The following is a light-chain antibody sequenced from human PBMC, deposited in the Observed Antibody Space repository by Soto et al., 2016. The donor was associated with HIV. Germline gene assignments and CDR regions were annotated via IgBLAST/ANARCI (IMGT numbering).Light chain of an antibody. V-gene: IGKV2-28*01. CDR3: MQALQTPPSAYT. J-gene: IGKJ2*01. CDR2: LGS. CDR1: QSLLNSNGYNN. Sequence: DIVVTQSPASLPVIPGESAFISCRSTQSLLNSNGYNNLEWYLQKPGQSPQLLIYLGSIRAPGVPDRFSGSGSGTDFTLKISRVEAEDVGVYYCMQALQTPPSAYTFGQGTKLEIK.